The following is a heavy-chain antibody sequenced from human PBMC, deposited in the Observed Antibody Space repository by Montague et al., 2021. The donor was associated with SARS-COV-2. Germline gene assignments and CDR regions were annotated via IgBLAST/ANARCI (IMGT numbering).Heavy chain of an antibody. V-gene: IGHV2-70*11. CDR2: IDWDDDK. D-gene: IGHD3-9*01. J-gene: IGHJ6*02. CDR3: ARRTYDILTGYDYGMDV. CDR1: GFSLSTSGMC. Sequence: PALVKPTQTLTLTCTFSGFSLSTSGMCVSWIRQPPGKALEWLARIDWDDDKYYSTSLKTRLTISKDTPKNQAVLTMTNMDPVDTATYYCARRTYDILTGYDYGMDVWGQGTTVTVSS.